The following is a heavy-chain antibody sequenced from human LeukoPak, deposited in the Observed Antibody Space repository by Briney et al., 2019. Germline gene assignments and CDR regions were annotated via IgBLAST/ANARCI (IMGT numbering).Heavy chain of an antibody. CDR2: IYYSGST. CDR1: GGSISSYY. Sequence: PSETLSLTCTVSGGSISSYYWSWIRQPPGKGLEWIGYIYYSGSTNYNPSLKSRVTISVDTSKNQFSLKLSSVTAADTAVYYCARDDGAYEYYFDYWGQGTLVTVSS. V-gene: IGHV4-59*01. CDR3: ARDDGAYEYYFDY. J-gene: IGHJ4*02. D-gene: IGHD4/OR15-4a*01.